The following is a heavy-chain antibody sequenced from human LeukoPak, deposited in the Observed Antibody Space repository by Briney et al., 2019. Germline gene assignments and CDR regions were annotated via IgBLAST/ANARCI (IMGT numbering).Heavy chain of an antibody. D-gene: IGHD3-16*02. V-gene: IGHV1-2*02. CDR2: INPNSGGT. CDR3: ARDHVWGSYRSKFDY. J-gene: IGHJ4*02. Sequence: ASVKVSCKASGYTFTGYYMHWVRQAPGQGLEWMGWINPNSGGTNYAQKFQGRVTMTRDTSISTAYMELSRLRSDDTAVYYCARDHVWGSYRSKFDYGGQGTLVTVSS. CDR1: GYTFTGYY.